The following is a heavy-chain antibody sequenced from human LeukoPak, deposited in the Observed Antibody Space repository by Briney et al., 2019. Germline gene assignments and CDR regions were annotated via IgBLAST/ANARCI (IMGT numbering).Heavy chain of an antibody. CDR2: IYPGDSDT. V-gene: IGHV5-51*01. Sequence: WVRQMPGKGLKWMGIIYPGDSDTRYSPSFQGQVTISAGKSISTAYLQWSSLKASDTAMYYCAIGTGGVLDYWGQGTLVTVSS. D-gene: IGHD3-16*01. J-gene: IGHJ4*02. CDR3: AIGTGGVLDY.